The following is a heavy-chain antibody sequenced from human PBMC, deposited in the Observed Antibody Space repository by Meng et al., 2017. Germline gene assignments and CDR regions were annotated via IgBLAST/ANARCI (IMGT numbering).Heavy chain of an antibody. CDR3: VRDLNPPGIARPGPLDY. J-gene: IGHJ4*02. Sequence: SETLSFTCAVSGYSISSGYYWGWIRQPPGKGLEWIGSIYHSGSTYYNPSLKSRFTISVDTSKNQFSLKLSSVTAADTAVYYCVRDLNPPGIARPGPLDYWGQGTLVTVSS. D-gene: IGHD1-14*01. V-gene: IGHV4-38-2*02. CDR2: IYHSGST. CDR1: GYSISSGYY.